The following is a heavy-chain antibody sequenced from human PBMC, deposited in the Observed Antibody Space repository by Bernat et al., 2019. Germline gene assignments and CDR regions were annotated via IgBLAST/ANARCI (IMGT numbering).Heavy chain of an antibody. Sequence: QVQLVESGGGVVQPGRSLRLSCAASGFTFSSYAMHWVRQAPGKGLEWVAVISYDGSNKSYADSVKGRFTISRDNSKNTLYLQMNSLRAEDTAVYYCAREDDGGAFDIWGQGTMVTVSS. CDR2: ISYDGSNK. J-gene: IGHJ3*02. V-gene: IGHV3-30-3*01. CDR3: AREDDGGAFDI. CDR1: GFTFSSYA. D-gene: IGHD1-1*01.